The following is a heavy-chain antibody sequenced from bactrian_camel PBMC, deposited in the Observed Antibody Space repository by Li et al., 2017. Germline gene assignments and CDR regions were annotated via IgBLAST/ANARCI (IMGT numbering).Heavy chain of an antibody. CDR2: INSGGGTS. CDR3: AASWDVTATAALGRMSSPEFGY. D-gene: IGHD3*01. Sequence: VQLVESGGGLVQPGGSLRLSCVASGSTLSTHDMTWVRQAPGKGLGWVSSINSGGGTSYYADSVKGRFTISKDNVKNILYLQMNNLKPEDSGTYRCAASWDVTATAALGRMSSPEFGYWGKGTQVTVS. J-gene: IGHJ6*01. CDR1: GSTLSTHD. V-gene: IGHV3S40*01.